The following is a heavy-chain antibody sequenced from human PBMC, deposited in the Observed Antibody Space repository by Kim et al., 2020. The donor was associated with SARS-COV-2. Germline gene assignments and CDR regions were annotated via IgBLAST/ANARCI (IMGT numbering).Heavy chain of an antibody. J-gene: IGHJ4*02. Sequence: VKARCTISRDNSKNPRSLQMNSLRAEDTAVYYCAKGAEYYYDSSGYLDYWGQGTLVTVSS. D-gene: IGHD3-22*01. CDR3: AKGAEYYYDSSGYLDY. V-gene: IGHV3-23*01.